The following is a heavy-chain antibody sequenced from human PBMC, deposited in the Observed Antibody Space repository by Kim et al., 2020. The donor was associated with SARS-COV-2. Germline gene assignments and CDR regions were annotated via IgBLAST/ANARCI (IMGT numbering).Heavy chain of an antibody. Sequence: AETVKGQFTISRDNAKKTLYLQRNRLRAEDTAVYYCATLRGGQHEVAFDIWGQGTMVTVSS. J-gene: IGHJ3*02. V-gene: IGHV3-30*07. D-gene: IGHD6-13*01. CDR3: ATLRGGQHEVAFDI.